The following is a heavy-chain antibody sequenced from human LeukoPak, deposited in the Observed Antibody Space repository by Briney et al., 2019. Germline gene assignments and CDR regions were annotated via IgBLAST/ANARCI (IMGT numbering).Heavy chain of an antibody. CDR2: MYYSGST. CDR3: ATTENSSGWFGY. Sequence: SETLSLTCTVSGGSISSYYWSWIRQPPGKGLEWIGYMYYSGSTNYNPSLKSRVTISVDTSKNQFSLKLSSVTAADTAVYYCATTENSSGWFGYWGQGTLVTVSS. CDR1: GGSISSYY. J-gene: IGHJ4*02. V-gene: IGHV4-59*08. D-gene: IGHD6-19*01.